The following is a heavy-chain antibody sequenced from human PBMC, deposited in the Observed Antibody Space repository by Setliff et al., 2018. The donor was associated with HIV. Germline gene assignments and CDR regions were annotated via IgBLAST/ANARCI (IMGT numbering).Heavy chain of an antibody. J-gene: IGHJ5*01. D-gene: IGHD6-13*01. V-gene: IGHV3-23*01. CDR2: ISSGSGANT. CDR1: GFTFSSYA. CDR3: ARVAPYSSNWFDS. Sequence: GGSLRLSCAASGFTFSSYAMSWVRQAPGKGLEWVSTISSGSGANTYYADSVKGRFTISRDNSKNTLYLQMNSLRAEDTAVYYCARVAPYSSNWFDSWGQGTLVTVSS.